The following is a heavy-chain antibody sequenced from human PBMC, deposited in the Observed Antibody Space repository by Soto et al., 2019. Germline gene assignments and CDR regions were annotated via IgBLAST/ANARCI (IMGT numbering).Heavy chain of an antibody. CDR2: INPNSGGT. CDR3: ARDLTDYDFWSGYYQPSGMDV. V-gene: IGHV1-2*02. Sequence: QVQLVQSGAEVKKPGASVKVSCKASGYTFTSYYMHWVRQAPGQGLEWMGWINPNSGGTNYAQKFQGRVPMTRDTSISTAYMELSRLRSDDTAVYYCARDLTDYDFWSGYYQPSGMDVWGQGTTVTVSS. CDR1: GYTFTSYY. J-gene: IGHJ6*02. D-gene: IGHD3-3*01.